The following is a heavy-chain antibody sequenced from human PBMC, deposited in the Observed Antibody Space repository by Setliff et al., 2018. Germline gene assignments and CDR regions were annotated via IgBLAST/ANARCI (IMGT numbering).Heavy chain of an antibody. CDR2: IKDSDYST. Sequence: LSLSCVGSGFTISGYAMTWVRQVPGKGLEWISSIKDSDYSTYYADSVKGRFTISRDNAKSSLYLQMNSLRADDTAVYYCARDVFDFRTGQADPWGQGTLVTVSS. CDR1: GFTISGYA. CDR3: ARDVFDFRTGQADP. D-gene: IGHD3-3*01. J-gene: IGHJ5*02. V-gene: IGHV3-11*04.